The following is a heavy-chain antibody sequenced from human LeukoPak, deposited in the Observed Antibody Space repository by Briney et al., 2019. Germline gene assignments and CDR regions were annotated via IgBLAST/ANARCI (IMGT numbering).Heavy chain of an antibody. Sequence: SQTLSLTCTVSGASMSSHYWTWIRQDPGTGLEWIGNIYYTGTTSYNPALESRVTISLDTSNNQFSLKLTSVTAADTAVYYCAKEGGPARPGLDSWGQGTLVTVSS. CDR3: AKEGGPARPGLDS. V-gene: IGHV4-59*11. J-gene: IGHJ4*02. D-gene: IGHD6-6*01. CDR2: IYYTGTT. CDR1: GASMSSHY.